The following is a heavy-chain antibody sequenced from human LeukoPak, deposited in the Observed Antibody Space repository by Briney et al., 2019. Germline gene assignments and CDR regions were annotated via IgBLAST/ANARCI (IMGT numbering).Heavy chain of an antibody. J-gene: IGHJ4*02. CDR1: GFIFTDYD. Sequence: GSLRLSCAASGFIFTDYDLHWVRQPPGKGLEWVSVFGIAGDTYYADSVKGRFTISRDVAKNSSYLQMNNLRAGDTAVYYCVRTNGGTYYDYWGQGTLVTVSS. D-gene: IGHD1-26*01. CDR3: VRTNGGTYYDY. CDR2: FGIAGDT. V-gene: IGHV3-13*01.